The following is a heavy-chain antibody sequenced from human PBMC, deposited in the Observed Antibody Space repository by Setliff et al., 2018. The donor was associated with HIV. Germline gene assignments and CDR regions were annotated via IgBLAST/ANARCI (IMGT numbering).Heavy chain of an antibody. CDR3: ARGTDYSGWFYDY. J-gene: IGHJ4*02. CDR2: IKQDGSET. Sequence: GGSLRLSCIASGFTFSRFWTRWVRQAPGKGLERVADIKQDGSETYYVDSVRGRFTISRDNAKSSLYLQMNSLRAEDTAIYYCARGTDYSGWFYDYWGQGTQVTVYS. V-gene: IGHV3-7*03. D-gene: IGHD1-26*01. CDR1: GFTFSRFW.